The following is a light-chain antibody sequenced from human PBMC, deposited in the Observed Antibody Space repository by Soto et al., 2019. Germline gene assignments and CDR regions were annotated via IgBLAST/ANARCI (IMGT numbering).Light chain of an antibody. CDR3: QQYYTSPWT. CDR1: QSINSW. J-gene: IGKJ1*01. Sequence: DIQMTQSPSTLSASVGDRVTITCRASQSINSWLAWYQRKPGKAPNLLIYDASTLESGVPPRFSGSGSGTEFTLTISSLQPDDFAIYYCQQYYTSPWTFGQGTKVEIK. V-gene: IGKV1-5*01. CDR2: DAS.